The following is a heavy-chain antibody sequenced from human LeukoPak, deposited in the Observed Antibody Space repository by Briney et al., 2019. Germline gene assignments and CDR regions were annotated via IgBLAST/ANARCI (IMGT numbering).Heavy chain of an antibody. Sequence: GGSLRLSCAASGFTFSIYWMSWVRQAPGKGLEWVANIKQDGSEKYYVDSVKGRFTISRDNAKNSLYLQMNSLRAEDTAVYYCARGGIAYYYDSSGYYTDFWGQGTLVTVSS. CDR1: GFTFSIYW. CDR3: ARGGIAYYYDSSGYYTDF. D-gene: IGHD3-22*01. J-gene: IGHJ4*02. V-gene: IGHV3-7*01. CDR2: IKQDGSEK.